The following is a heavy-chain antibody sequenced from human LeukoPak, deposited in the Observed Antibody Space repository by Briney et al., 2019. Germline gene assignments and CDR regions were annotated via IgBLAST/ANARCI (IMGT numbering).Heavy chain of an antibody. CDR1: GFTVSSNY. V-gene: IGHV3-53*01. J-gene: IGHJ4*02. CDR2: IYSGGST. D-gene: IGHD1-26*01. CDR3: ARDGSKWELPNYFDY. Sequence: GGSLRLSCAASGFTVSSNYMSWVRQAPGKGLEWVSVIYSGGSTYYADSVKGRFTISRDNSKNTLYLQMNSLRAEDTAVYYCARDGSKWELPNYFDYWGQGTLVTVSS.